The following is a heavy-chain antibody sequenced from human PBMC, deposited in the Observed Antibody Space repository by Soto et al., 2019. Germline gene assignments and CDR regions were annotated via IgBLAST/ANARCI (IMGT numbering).Heavy chain of an antibody. CDR3: TTVQEGYSGYDHDY. D-gene: IGHD5-12*01. V-gene: IGHV3-15*01. CDR1: GFTFSNAW. Sequence: GGSLRLSCAASGFTFSNAWMSWVRQAPGKGLEWVGRIKSKTDGGTTDYAAPVKGRFTISRDDSKNTLYLQMNSLKTEDTAVYYCTTVQEGYSGYDHDYWGQGTLVTVSS. CDR2: IKSKTDGGTT. J-gene: IGHJ4*02.